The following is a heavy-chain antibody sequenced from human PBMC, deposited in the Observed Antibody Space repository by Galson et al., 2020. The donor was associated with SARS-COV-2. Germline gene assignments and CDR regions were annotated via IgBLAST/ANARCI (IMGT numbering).Heavy chain of an antibody. Sequence: SETLSLTCTVSGGSISSGGYYWSWIRQHPGKGLEWIGYIYYSGSTYYNPSLTSRVTISVDTSKNQFSLKLSSVTAADTAVYYCARVKVVPAAIWYFDLWGRGTLVTVSS. CDR2: IYYSGST. D-gene: IGHD2-2*01. CDR1: GGSISSGGYY. CDR3: ARVKVVPAAIWYFDL. J-gene: IGHJ2*01. V-gene: IGHV4-31*03.